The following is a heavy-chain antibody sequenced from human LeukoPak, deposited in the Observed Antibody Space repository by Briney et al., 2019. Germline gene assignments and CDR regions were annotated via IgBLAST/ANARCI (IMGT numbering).Heavy chain of an antibody. CDR3: ARGGGYYYDSSGYYFGY. CDR2: IKQDGSEK. J-gene: IGHJ4*02. D-gene: IGHD3-22*01. V-gene: IGHV3-7*01. Sequence: GGSLRLSCAASGFTFSSYWMSWVRQAPGKGLEWVANIKQDGSEKYYVDSVKGRFTISRDNAKNSLYLQMNSLRAEDTAVYYCARGGGYYYDSSGYYFGYWGQGTLVTVSS. CDR1: GFTFSSYW.